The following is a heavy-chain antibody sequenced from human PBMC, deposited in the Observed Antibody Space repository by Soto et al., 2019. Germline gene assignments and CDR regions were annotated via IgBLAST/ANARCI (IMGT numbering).Heavy chain of an antibody. Sequence: PSETLSLTCDVSGYSVSNNNWWIWVRQSPGEGLEWIGELHHGGSTNYNPSLKSRVTISVDKSKNQFSLKLTSVTAADTAVYYCARGGRDGWYWYFDSWGQGTMVTVSS. J-gene: IGHJ4*02. V-gene: IGHV4-4*02. CDR2: LHHGGST. D-gene: IGHD6-19*01. CDR3: ARGGRDGWYWYFDS. CDR1: GYSVSNNNW.